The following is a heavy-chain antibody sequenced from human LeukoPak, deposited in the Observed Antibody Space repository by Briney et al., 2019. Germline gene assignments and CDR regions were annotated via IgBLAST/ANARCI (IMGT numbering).Heavy chain of an antibody. CDR2: ISSNGGST. Sequence: GGSLRLSCAASGFTFSSYAMHWVRQAPGKGLEYVSAISSNGGSTYYANSVKGRFTISRDNSKNTLYLQMGSLRAEDMAVYYCARSDRYSSSYFWFDPWGQGTLATVSS. J-gene: IGHJ5*02. D-gene: IGHD6-13*01. CDR3: ARSDRYSSSYFWFDP. V-gene: IGHV3-64*01. CDR1: GFTFSSYA.